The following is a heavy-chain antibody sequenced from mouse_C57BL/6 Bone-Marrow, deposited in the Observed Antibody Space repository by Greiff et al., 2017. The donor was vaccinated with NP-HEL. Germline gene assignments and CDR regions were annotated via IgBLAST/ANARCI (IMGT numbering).Heavy chain of an antibody. J-gene: IGHJ1*03. CDR1: GFTFSSYT. CDR3: ASTGGPFRYFDV. CDR2: ISGGGGNT. Sequence: EVKLVESGGGLVKPGGSLKLSCAASGFTFSSYTMSWVRQTPEKRLEWVATISGGGGNTYYPDSVKGRFTISRDNAKNTLYLQMSSLRSEDTALYYCASTGGPFRYFDVWGTGTTVTVSS. V-gene: IGHV5-9*01.